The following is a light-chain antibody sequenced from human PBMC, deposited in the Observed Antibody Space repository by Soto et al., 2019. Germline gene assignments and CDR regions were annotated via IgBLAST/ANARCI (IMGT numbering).Light chain of an antibody. CDR2: EVN. CDR3: SSYAGSSNV. Sequence: QSALTQPPSASGSPGQSVAISCTGTSSDVGGYNYVSWYQQHPGKAPKLMIYEVNKRPSGVPDRFSGSKSGNTASLTVSGLPAEDAADYYCSSYAGSSNVFGTGTKVTVL. CDR1: SSDVGGYNY. J-gene: IGLJ1*01. V-gene: IGLV2-8*01.